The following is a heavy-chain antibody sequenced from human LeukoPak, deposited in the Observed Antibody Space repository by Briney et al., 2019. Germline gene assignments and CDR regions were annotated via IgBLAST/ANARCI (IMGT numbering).Heavy chain of an antibody. CDR2: ISAYNGNT. CDR3: ARDQGGYSGYDYKE. Sequence: GASVKVSCKASGGTFSSYAISWVRQAPGQGLEWMGWISAYNGNTNYAQKLQGRVTMTTGTSTSTAYMELRSLRSDDTAVYYCARDQGGYSGYDYKEWGQGTLVTVSS. D-gene: IGHD5-12*01. J-gene: IGHJ4*02. CDR1: GGTFSSYA. V-gene: IGHV1-18*01.